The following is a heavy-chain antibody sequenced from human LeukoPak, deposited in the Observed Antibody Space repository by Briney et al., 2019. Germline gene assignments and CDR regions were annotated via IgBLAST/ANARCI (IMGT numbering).Heavy chain of an antibody. CDR1: GGSISSYY. J-gene: IGHJ4*02. CDR2: IYTSGST. D-gene: IGHD6-19*01. Sequence: SETLSLTCTVSGGSISSYYWSWIRQPAGKGLEWIGRIYTSGSTNYNPSLKSRVTISVDTSKNQFSLKLSSVTAADTAVYYCARLGVRRSGWYRFRVYWGQGTLVTVSS. CDR3: ARLGVRRSGWYRFRVY. V-gene: IGHV4-4*07.